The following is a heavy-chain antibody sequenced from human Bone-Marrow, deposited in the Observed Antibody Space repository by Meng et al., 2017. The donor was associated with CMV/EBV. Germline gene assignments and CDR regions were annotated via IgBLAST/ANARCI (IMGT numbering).Heavy chain of an antibody. CDR2: IRYDGNNK. CDR1: GFIFTSHG. D-gene: IGHD2-2*01. J-gene: IGHJ6*02. V-gene: IGHV3-30*02. CDR3: ARLIGYCSSTSCYHYYGMDV. Sequence: GESLKISCAASGFIFTSHGMHWVRQAPGKGLEWVSFIRYDGNNKYYADSVRGRFTVSRDNSKNTLYLQMNSLRAEDTAVYYCARLIGYCSSTSCYHYYGMDVWGQGTTVTVSS.